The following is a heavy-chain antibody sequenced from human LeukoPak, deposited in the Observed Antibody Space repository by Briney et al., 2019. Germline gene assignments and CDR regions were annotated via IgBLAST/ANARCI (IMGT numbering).Heavy chain of an antibody. V-gene: IGHV3-9*03. CDR2: ISWNSGSI. Sequence: GGSLRLSCAASGFTFDDYAMHWVRQAPGKGLEWVSGISWNSGSIGYADSVKGRFTISRDNAKNSLYLQMNSLRAEDMALYYCAKSRGSSWYQIDYWGQGTLVTVSS. J-gene: IGHJ4*02. CDR3: AKSRGSSWYQIDY. D-gene: IGHD6-13*01. CDR1: GFTFDDYA.